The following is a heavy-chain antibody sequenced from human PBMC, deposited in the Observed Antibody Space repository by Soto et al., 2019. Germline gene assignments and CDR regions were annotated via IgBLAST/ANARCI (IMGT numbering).Heavy chain of an antibody. V-gene: IGHV3-33*01. CDR3: ARDMNGNYYDGSGYYLHYYYYGMDV. J-gene: IGHJ6*02. CDR2: IWYDGSNK. Sequence: PGVSLRLSCAASGFTFSRYGMHWVRQAPGKGLEWVAVIWYDGSNKYYTDSVKGRFTVSRENSKNTLYLQMNSLRAEDTAVYYCARDMNGNYYDGSGYYLHYYYYGMDVWGQGTTVTVSS. CDR1: GFTFSRYG. D-gene: IGHD3-22*01.